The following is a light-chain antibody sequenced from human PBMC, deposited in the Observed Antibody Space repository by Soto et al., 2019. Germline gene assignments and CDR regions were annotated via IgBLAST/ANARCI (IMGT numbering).Light chain of an antibody. J-gene: IGKJ5*01. CDR1: QSISSF. CDR3: QQSYTTPRT. V-gene: IGKV1-39*01. Sequence: DIQMTHAPSSLSASVGDSVTITCRASQSISSFLNWYQQKPGKAPKVLVYGVSSLQSGVPSRFSGSGSGTDFTLIISSLQPEDFATYYCQQSYTTPRTFGQGTRLAIK. CDR2: GVS.